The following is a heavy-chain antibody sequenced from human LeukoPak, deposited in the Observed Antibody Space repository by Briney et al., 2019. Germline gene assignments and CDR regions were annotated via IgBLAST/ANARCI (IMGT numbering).Heavy chain of an antibody. Sequence: PSETLSLTCTVSGGSISSYYWSWIRQPPGKGLEWIGYIYHSGSTYYNPSLKSRVTISVDRSKNQFSLKLSSVTAADTAVYYCAREEAGAFDYWGQGTLVTVSS. D-gene: IGHD1-26*01. V-gene: IGHV4-59*12. CDR3: AREEAGAFDY. J-gene: IGHJ4*02. CDR1: GGSISSYY. CDR2: IYHSGST.